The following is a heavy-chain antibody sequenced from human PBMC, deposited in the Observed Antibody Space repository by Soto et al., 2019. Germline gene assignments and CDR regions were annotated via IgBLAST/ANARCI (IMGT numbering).Heavy chain of an antibody. CDR2: IYYSEST. Sequence: LSLTCFVSGGSISSFYWSWIRQPPGKGLEWIGHIYYSESTNYNPSLKSRVTISVDRSKNQFSLKLSSVTAADTAVYYCARTPYYHYYGMDVWGQGTTVTVSS. J-gene: IGHJ6*02. CDR1: GGSISSFY. D-gene: IGHD1-26*01. CDR3: ARTPYYHYYGMDV. V-gene: IGHV4-59*01.